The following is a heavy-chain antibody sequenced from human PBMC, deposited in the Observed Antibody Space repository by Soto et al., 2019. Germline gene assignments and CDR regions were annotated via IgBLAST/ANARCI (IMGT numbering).Heavy chain of an antibody. CDR1: GYTFTSYD. CDR2: MNPNSGNT. J-gene: IGHJ6*02. V-gene: IGHV1-8*01. CDR3: ARDSNHIVLEPVAFYYYGMDV. D-gene: IGHD2-2*01. Sequence: QVQLVQSGAEVKKPGASVKVSCKASGYTFTSYDINWVRQATGQGLEWMGWMNPNSGNTGYAQEFQGRVTMTRNTSISTAYMELSSLRSEDTAVYYWARDSNHIVLEPVAFYYYGMDVWGQGTTVTVSS.